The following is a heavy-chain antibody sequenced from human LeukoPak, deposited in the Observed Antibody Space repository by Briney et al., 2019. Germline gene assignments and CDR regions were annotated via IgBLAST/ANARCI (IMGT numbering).Heavy chain of an antibody. CDR1: GVPFSNYY. CDR2: INHSGYT. D-gene: IGHD6-19*01. J-gene: IGHJ4*02. Sequence: SETLSLTCGVSGVPFSNYYWSWVRQSPTQGLEWIGEINHSGYTNYNPSLKSRVTMSIDTSKNQFSLKRTSVTAADAGVYYCTRAVAGHPDWGQGTLVTASS. V-gene: IGHV4-34*01. CDR3: TRAVAGHPD.